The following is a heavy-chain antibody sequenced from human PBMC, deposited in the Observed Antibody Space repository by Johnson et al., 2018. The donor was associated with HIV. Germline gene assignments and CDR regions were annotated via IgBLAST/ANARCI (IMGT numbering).Heavy chain of an antibody. CDR1: GFTFSDYY. Sequence: QVQLVESGGGLVKPGGSLRLSCAASGFTFSDYYMSWIRQAQGKGLEWVSYISTSGNIINYVDSVKGRFTMSSDNAKNSLYLQMNCLRAEDTAVYYCARAFPPSGYDFRGRSYAFDIWGQGTMVTVSS. CDR2: ISTSGNII. D-gene: IGHD5-12*01. CDR3: ARAFPPSGYDFRGRSYAFDI. V-gene: IGHV3-11*04. J-gene: IGHJ3*02.